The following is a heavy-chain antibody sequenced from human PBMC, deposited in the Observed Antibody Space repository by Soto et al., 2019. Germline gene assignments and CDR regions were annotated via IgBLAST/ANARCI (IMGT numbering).Heavy chain of an antibody. D-gene: IGHD3-22*01. V-gene: IGHV4-61*01. J-gene: IGHJ5*02. CDR2: IYYSGST. Sequence: QVQLQESGPGLVKPSETLSLTCTVSGGSVSSGSYYWSWIRQPPGKGLEWIGYIYYSGSTNYNPSLKSRVTISVDTSKNQFSLKLSSVTAADTAVYYCARSSYYDSSGYYGPYNWFDPWGQGTLVTVSS. CDR1: GGSVSSGSYY. CDR3: ARSSYYDSSGYYGPYNWFDP.